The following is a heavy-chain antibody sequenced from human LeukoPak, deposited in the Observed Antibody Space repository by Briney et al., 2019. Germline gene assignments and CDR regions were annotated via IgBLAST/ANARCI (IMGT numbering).Heavy chain of an antibody. CDR1: GGSISSYY. V-gene: IGHV4-59*08. D-gene: IGHD4-11*01. J-gene: IGHJ4*02. CDR2: IYYSGST. Sequence: KSSETLSLTCTVSGGSISSYYWSWIRQPPGKGLEWIGYIYYSGSTNYNPSLKSRVTISVDTSKNQFSLKLSSVTAADTAVYYRARVGTYSNYAKSWYFDYWGQGTLVTVSS. CDR3: ARVGTYSNYAKSWYFDY.